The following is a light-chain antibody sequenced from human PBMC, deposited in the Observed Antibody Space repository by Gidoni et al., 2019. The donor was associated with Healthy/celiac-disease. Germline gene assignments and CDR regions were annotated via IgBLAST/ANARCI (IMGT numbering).Light chain of an antibody. CDR2: LGS. J-gene: IGKJ5*01. Sequence: IVMTQSPLSLPVTPGEPASISCRSSQSLLHSNGYNYLDWYLQKPGQSPQLLIYLGSNRASGVPERFSGSGSGTDFTLKISRVEAEDVGVYYCMQAIQNPITFGQGTRLEIK. CDR1: QSLLHSNGYNY. CDR3: MQAIQNPIT. V-gene: IGKV2-28*01.